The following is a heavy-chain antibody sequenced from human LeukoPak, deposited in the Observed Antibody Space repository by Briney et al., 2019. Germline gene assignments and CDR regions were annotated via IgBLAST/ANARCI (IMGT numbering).Heavy chain of an antibody. V-gene: IGHV3-20*01. D-gene: IGHD3-10*01. CDR2: INWNGGST. CDR3: ARLNNRGVILSRFDP. CDR1: GFTFDDYG. J-gene: IGHJ5*02. Sequence: GGSLRLSCAASGFTFDDYGMSWVRHAPGKGLEWVSGINWNGGSTGYADSVKGRFTISRDNAKNSLYLQMNSLRAEDTALYHCARLNNRGVILSRFDPWGQGTLVTVSS.